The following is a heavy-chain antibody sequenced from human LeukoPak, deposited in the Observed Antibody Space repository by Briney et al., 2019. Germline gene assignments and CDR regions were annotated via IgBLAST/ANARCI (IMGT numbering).Heavy chain of an antibody. CDR1: GGTFSSYA. CDR2: IIPIFGTA. Sequence: SVKVSCKASGGTFSSYAISWVRQAPGQGLEWMGGIIPIFGTANYAQKCQGRVTITADKSTSTAYMELSSLRSEDTAVYYCAGEKEGLLTFDHWGQGTLVPVSS. CDR3: AGEKEGLLTFDH. D-gene: IGHD3-10*01. V-gene: IGHV1-69*06. J-gene: IGHJ4*02.